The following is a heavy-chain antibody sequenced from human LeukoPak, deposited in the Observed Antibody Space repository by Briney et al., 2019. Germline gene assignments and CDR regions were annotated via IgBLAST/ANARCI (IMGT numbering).Heavy chain of an antibody. CDR1: GFIFSTHG. V-gene: IGHV3-33*01. CDR3: ARGRGLGSGSYYYYFDS. Sequence: PGTSLRLSCAASGFIFSTHGMHWVRQGPGMGLEWVAIIWYDGSEKYYADSVKGRFTISRDNSKNTLYLQMDSLRAEDTAVYYCARGRGLGSGSYYYYFDSWGQGTLVTVPS. D-gene: IGHD3-22*01. CDR2: IWYDGSEK. J-gene: IGHJ4*02.